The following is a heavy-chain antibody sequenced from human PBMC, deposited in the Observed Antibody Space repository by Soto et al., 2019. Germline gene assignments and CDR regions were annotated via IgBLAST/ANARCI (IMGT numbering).Heavy chain of an antibody. Sequence: SETLSLTCTVSGGSVSSGSYYWSWIRQPPGKGLEWIGYIYYSGSTNYNPSLKSRVTISVDTSKNQFSLKLSSVTAADTAVYYCARGRFIAAAGRLDYWGHGTLVTVSS. J-gene: IGHJ4*01. CDR3: ARGRFIAAAGRLDY. CDR2: IYYSGST. D-gene: IGHD6-13*01. CDR1: GGSVSSGSYY. V-gene: IGHV4-61*01.